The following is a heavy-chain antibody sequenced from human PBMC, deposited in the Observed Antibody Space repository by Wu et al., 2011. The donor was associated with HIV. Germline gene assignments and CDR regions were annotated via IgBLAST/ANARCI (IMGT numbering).Heavy chain of an antibody. CDR3: VRVDSFRLEYRDGWACVLVFAP. J-gene: IGHJ5*02. CDR1: GGTFSDSA. CDR2: IIPIFGVG. V-gene: IGHV1-69*05. D-gene: IGHD5-24*01. Sequence: QVQLVQSGAEVKKPGSSVKVSCKASGGTFSDSAISWVRQAPGQGLEWLGAIIPIFGVGQYPEKFKGRLRITIDDTTNSAFMEMSSLRSEDTAVYYCVRVDSFRLEYRDGWACVLVFAPWGQGTLVTVSS.